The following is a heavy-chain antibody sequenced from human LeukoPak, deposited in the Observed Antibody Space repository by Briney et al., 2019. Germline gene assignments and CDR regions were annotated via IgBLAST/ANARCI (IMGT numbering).Heavy chain of an antibody. D-gene: IGHD6-13*01. CDR1: GDSISSYY. J-gene: IGHJ4*02. CDR2: IYSSGST. V-gene: IGHV4-4*07. Sequence: PSETLSLTCTVSGDSISSYYWSWIRQSAGKGLEWIGRIYSSGSTDYNPSLKSRVTISVDTSKNQFSLKLSSVTAADTAVYYCARGKRGYSSSWYDYWGQGTLVTVSS. CDR3: ARGKRGYSSSWYDY.